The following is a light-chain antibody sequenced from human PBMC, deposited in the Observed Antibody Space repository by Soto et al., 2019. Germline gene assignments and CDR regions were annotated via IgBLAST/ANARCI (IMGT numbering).Light chain of an antibody. V-gene: IGKV1-9*01. CDR1: PGISSY. CDR3: QHLNTYPRC. Sequence: DIQLTQSPSLLSASVGDRVTITCRASPGISSYLAWYQQPPGKTPKLLIYGASTLQRGVSSRFSGSGSGTEFTLTISSLQPEDFATYYCQHLNTYPRCFGQGTKLEVK. CDR2: GAS. J-gene: IGKJ2*03.